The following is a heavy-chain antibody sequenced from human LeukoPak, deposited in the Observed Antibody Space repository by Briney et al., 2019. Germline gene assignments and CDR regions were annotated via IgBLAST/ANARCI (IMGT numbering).Heavy chain of an antibody. CDR1: GFTFSNYW. D-gene: IGHD6-13*01. J-gene: IGHJ4*02. CDR3: GRGGKVEQLVLAR. V-gene: IGHV3-74*01. Sequence: GGSLRLSCAASGFTFSNYWMHWVRQAPGKGLVWVSRINSDGSSTSYADPVKGRFTISRDNAKNTVYLQMNSLRAEDTAVYYCGRGGKVEQLVLARWGQGSLVTVFS. CDR2: INSDGSST.